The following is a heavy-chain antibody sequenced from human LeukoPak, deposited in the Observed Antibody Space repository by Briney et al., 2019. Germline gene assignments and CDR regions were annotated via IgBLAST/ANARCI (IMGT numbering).Heavy chain of an antibody. V-gene: IGHV1-69*13. J-gene: IGHJ4*02. D-gene: IGHD1-14*01. CDR3: ARGSASNRPVDI. Sequence: ASVKVSCKASGGSFTSYPISWVRQAPGQGLEWMGGILPVFGTPNYARGFQGRVTISADDSTTTAFMELTSLRSEDTAVYYCARGSASNRPVDIWGQGTLVTVSS. CDR1: GGSFTSYP. CDR2: ILPVFGTP.